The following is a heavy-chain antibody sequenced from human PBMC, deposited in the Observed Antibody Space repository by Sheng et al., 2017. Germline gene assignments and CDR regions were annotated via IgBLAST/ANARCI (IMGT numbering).Heavy chain of an antibody. J-gene: IGHJ4*02. CDR2: LSHDGSDE. CDR1: GFTFNNYG. CDR3: ARDQGDGYNQIDY. V-gene: IGHV3-30*04. Sequence: QVQLVESGGTVVQPGTSLRLSCAVSGFTFNNYGMHWVRQAPGKGLECVGVLSHDGSDEYYAKSVKGRFTISRDNSKNKLYLQMNSLRAEDTAVYFCARDQGDGYNQIDYWGQGTLVTVSS. D-gene: IGHD5-12*01.